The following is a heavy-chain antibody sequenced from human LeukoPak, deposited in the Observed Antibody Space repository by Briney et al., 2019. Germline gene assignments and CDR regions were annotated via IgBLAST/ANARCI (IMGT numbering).Heavy chain of an antibody. D-gene: IGHD3-22*01. CDR3: ARDLSKGSSGPNPDLDY. V-gene: IGHV1-18*01. CDR1: GYTFTTYG. J-gene: IGHJ4*02. CDR2: ISAYNGNR. Sequence: ASVKVSCKASGYTFTTYGISWVRQAPGQGLAWMGWISAYNGNRNYAQKFQGRVTMTTDTSTSTAYMELRSLRSDDTAVYYCARDLSKGSSGPNPDLDYWGQGTLVTVSS.